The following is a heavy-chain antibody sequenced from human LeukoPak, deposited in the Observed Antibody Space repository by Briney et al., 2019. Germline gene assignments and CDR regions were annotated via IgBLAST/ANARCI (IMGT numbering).Heavy chain of an antibody. CDR3: ARSLDGWYSYFDS. CDR1: GYTFTGSY. Sequence: GASVKVSCKASGYTFTGSYIHWVRQAPGQGLEWMGWIDPKSGRTRFAQQFQGRVTMTRDTSISTAYMELSRLRSGDTAVYYCARSLDGWYSYFDSWGQGALVTVSS. CDR2: IDPKSGRT. J-gene: IGHJ4*02. V-gene: IGHV1-2*02. D-gene: IGHD6-19*01.